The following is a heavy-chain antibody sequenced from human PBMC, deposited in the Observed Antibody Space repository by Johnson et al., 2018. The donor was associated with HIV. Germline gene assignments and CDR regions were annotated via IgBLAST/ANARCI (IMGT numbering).Heavy chain of an antibody. CDR3: ARDPRLGELKIDRRGYAFDI. CDR2: ISYDGSNK. J-gene: IGHJ3*02. V-gene: IGHV3-30*03. Sequence: QVQLVESGGGVVRPGRSLRLSCAASGFTFDDYGMTWVRQPPGKGLEWVAAISYDGSNKYYADSVKDRFTISRDNSKNTLCLQMNSLRPEDTAVFYCARDPRLGELKIDRRGYAFDIWGQGTMVTVSS. CDR1: GFTFDDYG. D-gene: IGHD3-16*01.